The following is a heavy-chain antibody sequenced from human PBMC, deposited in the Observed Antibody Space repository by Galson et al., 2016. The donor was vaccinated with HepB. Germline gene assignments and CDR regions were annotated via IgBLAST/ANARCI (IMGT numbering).Heavy chain of an antibody. CDR2: ISYDGSNK. CDR3: ARNHGMVTKYYFDY. J-gene: IGHJ4*02. CDR1: GFTFSNYG. V-gene: IGHV3-30*03. Sequence: SLRLSCAASGFTFSNYGMHWVRQAPGKGLEWVAVISYDGSNKEYADSVKGRFTISRDNSKNTLYLQMNNLRVEDTAVYYCARNHGMVTKYYFDYWGQGALVTVSS. D-gene: IGHD3-3*01.